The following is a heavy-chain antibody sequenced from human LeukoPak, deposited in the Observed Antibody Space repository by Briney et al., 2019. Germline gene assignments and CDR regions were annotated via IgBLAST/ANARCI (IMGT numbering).Heavy chain of an antibody. V-gene: IGHV3-23*01. CDR1: GFTFRSYA. J-gene: IGHJ4*02. CDR3: AKDRAGGYCSGKSCYVFDY. CDR2: ISGSGAST. D-gene: IGHD2-15*01. Sequence: GGSLRLSCAASGFTFRSYAMSWVRRAPGKGLEWVSTISGSGASTYYADSVKGRFTISRDNSKNTLYSQMNSLRAEDTAIYYCAKDRAGGYCSGKSCYVFDYWGQGTLVTVSS.